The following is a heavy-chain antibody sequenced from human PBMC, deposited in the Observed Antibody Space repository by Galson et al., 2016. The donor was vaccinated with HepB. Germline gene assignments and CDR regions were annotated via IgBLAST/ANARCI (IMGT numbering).Heavy chain of an antibody. V-gene: IGHV3-21*06. CDR3: ARDLPGDYNGMDV. D-gene: IGHD2-2*01. Sequence: SLRLSCATSGFTFAAYMMNWVRQAPGKGLEWVASLPSVGTYIYYADSVEGRFIISRDNAKNSLYLQMNSLRVDDTAVYYCARDLPGDYNGMDVWGQGTTVTVSS. J-gene: IGHJ6*02. CDR1: GFTFAAYM. CDR2: LPSVGTYI.